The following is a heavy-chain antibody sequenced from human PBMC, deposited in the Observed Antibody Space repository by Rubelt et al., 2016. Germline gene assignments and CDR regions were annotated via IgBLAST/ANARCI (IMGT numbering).Heavy chain of an antibody. CDR3: ARLRGYGED. J-gene: IGHJ4*02. D-gene: IGHD4/OR15-4a*01. Sequence: QLQLLESGPGLVEPWETLSLTCIVSGDSISSGDYYWGWIRQPPGKGLEWIGSIFHSGSTYDNPSPKSRVTMAVDTPKNQFSRVLNSVNAADTAVYDCARLRGYGEDWGQGTLVTVSS. V-gene: IGHV4-39*01. CDR1: GDSISSGDYY. CDR2: IFHSGST.